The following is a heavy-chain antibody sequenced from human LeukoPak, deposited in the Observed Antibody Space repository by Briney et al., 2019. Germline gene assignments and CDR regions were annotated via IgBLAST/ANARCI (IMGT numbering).Heavy chain of an antibody. D-gene: IGHD6-19*01. J-gene: IGHJ6*02. CDR3: ARAYSSGWLRYYYYGMDV. Sequence: ASVTVSCKASGYTFTSYDINWVRQATGQGLEWMGWMNPNSGNTGYAQKFQGRVTMTRNTSISTAYMELSSLRSEDTAVYYCARAYSSGWLRYYYYGMDVWGQGTTVTVSS. CDR1: GYTFTSYD. V-gene: IGHV1-8*01. CDR2: MNPNSGNT.